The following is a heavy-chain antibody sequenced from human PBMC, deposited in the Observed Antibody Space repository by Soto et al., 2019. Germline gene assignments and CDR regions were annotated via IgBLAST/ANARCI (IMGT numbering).Heavy chain of an antibody. J-gene: IGHJ3*02. Sequence: SCAASGFTFSSYGMHWVRQAPGKGLEWVAVIWYDGSNKYYADSVKGRFTISRDNSKNTLYLQMNSLRAEDTAVYYCARSSGSYDAFDIWGQGTMVTVSS. CDR1: GFTFSSYG. V-gene: IGHV3-33*01. CDR2: IWYDGSNK. D-gene: IGHD1-26*01. CDR3: ARSSGSYDAFDI.